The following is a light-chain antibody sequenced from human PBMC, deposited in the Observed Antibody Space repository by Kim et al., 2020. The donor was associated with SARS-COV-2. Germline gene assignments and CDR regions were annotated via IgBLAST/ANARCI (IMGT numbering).Light chain of an antibody. J-gene: IGLJ1*01. CDR3: QSADSSGAYV. CDR1: VLPKKY. Sequence: SYELTQPPSVSVSPGQTARITCSGDVLPKKYAYWYQQKPGQAPVLVIYKDSERPSGIPERFYGSSSGTTVTLTISGVQAEDEAAYYCQSADSSGAYVFGAGTKVTVL. CDR2: KDS. V-gene: IGLV3-25*03.